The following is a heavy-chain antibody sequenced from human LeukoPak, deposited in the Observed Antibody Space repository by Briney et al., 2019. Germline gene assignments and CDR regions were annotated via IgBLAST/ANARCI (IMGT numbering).Heavy chain of an antibody. D-gene: IGHD3-10*01. CDR2: IYRGGDT. CDR1: GFTVSSDY. CDR3: AKHQLKGVSPYGM. Sequence: GGSLRLSCAASGFTVSSDYMSWVRQAPGQGLEWVSVIYRGGDTYYADYVKGRFTISRDNSKNTVYLEMNSLRAEDTAVYHCAKHQLKGVSPYGMWGQGTMVTVSS. J-gene: IGHJ3*02. V-gene: IGHV3-53*01.